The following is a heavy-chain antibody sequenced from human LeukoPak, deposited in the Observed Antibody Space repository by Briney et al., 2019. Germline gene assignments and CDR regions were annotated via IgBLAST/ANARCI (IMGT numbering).Heavy chain of an antibody. CDR2: FYYVGST. V-gene: IGHV4-39*01. CDR1: GASFSSSPYC. D-gene: IGHD2-8*02. J-gene: IGHJ5*01. CDR3: TRQGGHSGVYNCIDF. Sequence: SETLSLTCSVSGASFSSSPYCWGWIRQPPGTGLEWIGNFYYVGSTYYNPSLRRRITLSVDRSENRFSLKLRSVTAADTPVCYCTRQGGHSGVYNCIDFWGKGTMVTVSS.